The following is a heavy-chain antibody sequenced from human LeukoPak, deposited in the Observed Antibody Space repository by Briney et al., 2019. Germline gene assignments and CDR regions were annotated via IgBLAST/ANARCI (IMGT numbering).Heavy chain of an antibody. CDR2: INPNSGGT. CDR3: AREFKIGGSYF. CDR1: GYSFTSYY. D-gene: IGHD1-26*01. V-gene: IGHV1-2*02. J-gene: IGHJ4*02. Sequence: ASVKVSCKASGYSFTSYYMHWVRQAPGQGLEWMGWINPNSGGTNYAQKFQGRVTMTRDTSISTAYMELSRLRSDDTAVYYCAREFKIGGSYFWGQGTLVTVSS.